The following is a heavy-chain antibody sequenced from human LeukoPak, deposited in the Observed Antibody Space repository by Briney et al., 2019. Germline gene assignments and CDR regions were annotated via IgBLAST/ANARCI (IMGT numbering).Heavy chain of an antibody. Sequence: SETLSLTCTVSGGSISTYYWSWIRQPAGKGLKWIGRIYSSGSTNYNPSLKSRVTMSVDTSKNQFSLKLRSVTAADTAVYYCAKDGGSSWYGWFDPWGQGTLVTVSS. V-gene: IGHV4-4*07. J-gene: IGHJ5*02. D-gene: IGHD6-13*01. CDR3: AKDGGSSWYGWFDP. CDR2: IYSSGST. CDR1: GGSISTYY.